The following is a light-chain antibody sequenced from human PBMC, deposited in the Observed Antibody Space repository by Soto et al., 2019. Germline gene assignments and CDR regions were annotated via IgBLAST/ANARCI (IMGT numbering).Light chain of an antibody. CDR1: SSDVGGFTY. Sequence: QSALTQPRSMSGSPGQSVTISCTGSSSDVGGFTYISWYQQHPDKAPKLLIYDVSKRPSGVPDRFSGSKSDNTASLTVSGLQTEDEADYYCSSYAGSNNLIFGGGTQLTVL. CDR3: SSYAGSNNLI. J-gene: IGLJ2*01. V-gene: IGLV2-11*01. CDR2: DVS.